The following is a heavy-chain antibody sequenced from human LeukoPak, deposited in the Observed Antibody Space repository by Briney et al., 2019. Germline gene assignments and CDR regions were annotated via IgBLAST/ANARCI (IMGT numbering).Heavy chain of an antibody. CDR2: IYYSGST. V-gene: IGHV4-4*02. J-gene: IGHJ4*02. CDR3: ARGSYGSGSFDY. CDR1: GGSISTSNW. Sequence: SETLSLTCAVSGGSISTSNWWSWVRQPPGKGLQWIGEIYYSGSTNYNPSLKSRVTISVDTSKNQFSLKLSSVTAADTAVYYCARGSYGSGSFDYWGQGTLVTVSS. D-gene: IGHD3-10*01.